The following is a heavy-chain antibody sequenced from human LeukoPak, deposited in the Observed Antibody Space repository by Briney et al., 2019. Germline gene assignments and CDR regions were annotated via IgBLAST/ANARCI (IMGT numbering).Heavy chain of an antibody. CDR2: ISSSGSTI. V-gene: IGHV3-48*03. CDR3: ARVTRGYSYGVDY. CDR1: GFTFSSYE. D-gene: IGHD5-18*01. J-gene: IGHJ4*02. Sequence: QTGGSLRLSCAASGFTFSSYEMNWVRQASGKGLEWVSYISSSGSTIYYADSVKGRFTISRDNAKNSLYLQMNSLRAEDTAVYYCARVTRGYSYGVDYWGQGTLVTVSS.